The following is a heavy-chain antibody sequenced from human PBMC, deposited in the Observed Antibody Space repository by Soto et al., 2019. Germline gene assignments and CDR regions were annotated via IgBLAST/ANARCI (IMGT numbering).Heavy chain of an antibody. V-gene: IGHV4-30-4*01. CDR3: ASQTNILTGYSLPY. D-gene: IGHD3-9*01. CDR1: GGSISSGDYY. CDR2: IYYSGST. Sequence: SETLSLTCTVSGGSISSGDYYWSWIRQPPGKGLEWIGYIYYSGSTYYNPSLKSRVTISVDTSKNQFSLKLSSVTAADTAVYYCASQTNILTGYSLPYWGQGTLVTVSS. J-gene: IGHJ4*02.